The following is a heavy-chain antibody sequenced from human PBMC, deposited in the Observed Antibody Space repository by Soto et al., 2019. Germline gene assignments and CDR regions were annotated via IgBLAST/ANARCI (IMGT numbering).Heavy chain of an antibody. J-gene: IGHJ4*02. CDR1: GGSISSYY. V-gene: IGHV4-59*08. CDR2: IYYSGST. D-gene: IGHD1-26*01. Sequence: SETLSLTCTVSGGSISSYYWSWIRQPPGKGLEWIGYIYYSGSTNYNPSLKSRVTISVDTSKNQFSLKLSSVTAADTAVYYCARHEGSYYARGPYYFDYWGQGTLVTVSS. CDR3: ARHEGSYYARGPYYFDY.